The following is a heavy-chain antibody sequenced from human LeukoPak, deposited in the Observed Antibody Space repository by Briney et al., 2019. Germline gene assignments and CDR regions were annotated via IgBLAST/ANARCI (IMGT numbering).Heavy chain of an antibody. V-gene: IGHV4-34*01. Sequence: SETLSLTCAVYGGSFSGYYWSWIRQPPGKGLEWIGEINHSGSTNYNPSLKSRVTISVDTSKNQFSLNLSSVTAADTAVYYCAREHDLYWYFDLWGRGTLVNVSS. CDR2: INHSGST. CDR3: AREHDLYWYFDL. J-gene: IGHJ2*01. CDR1: GGSFSGYY. D-gene: IGHD1-1*01.